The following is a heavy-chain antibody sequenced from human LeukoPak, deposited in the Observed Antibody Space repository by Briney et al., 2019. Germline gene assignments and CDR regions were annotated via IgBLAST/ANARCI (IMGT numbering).Heavy chain of an antibody. D-gene: IGHD1-20*01. Sequence: SQTLSLTCTVSGGSISSGDYYWSWIRQPPGKGLEWVGYIYYSGSTYYNPSLKSRVILSVDTSKNQFSLKLSSVTAADTAVYYWAREGSITGTRDLDYWGQGTLVTVSS. CDR3: AREGSITGTRDLDY. J-gene: IGHJ4*02. V-gene: IGHV4-30-4*08. CDR2: IYYSGST. CDR1: GGSISSGDYY.